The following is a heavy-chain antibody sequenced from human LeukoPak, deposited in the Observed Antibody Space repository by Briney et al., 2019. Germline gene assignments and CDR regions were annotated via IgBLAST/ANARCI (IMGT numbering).Heavy chain of an antibody. J-gene: IGHJ6*03. CDR1: GYSISSGYY. D-gene: IGHD2-2*01. Sequence: KSSETLSLTCTVSGYSISSGYYWGWIRQPPGKGLEWIGSIYHSGSTYYNPSLKSRVTISVDTSKSQFSLKVNSVTAADTAVYYCARGDCSSTICYSPMDVWGKGTTVTVSS. CDR3: ARGDCSSTICYSPMDV. CDR2: IYHSGST. V-gene: IGHV4-38-2*02.